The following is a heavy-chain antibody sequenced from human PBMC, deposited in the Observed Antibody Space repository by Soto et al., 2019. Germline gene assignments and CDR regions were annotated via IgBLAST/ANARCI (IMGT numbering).Heavy chain of an antibody. CDR1: GYTLTELS. CDR2: FDPEDGET. V-gene: IGHV1-24*01. CDR3: ATGWGGQWRTTWAFDI. J-gene: IGHJ3*02. D-gene: IGHD6-19*01. Sequence: QVQLVQSGAEVKKPGASVKVSCKVSGYTLTELSMHWVRQAPGKGLEWMGGFDPEDGETIYAQKFQGRVTMTEDTSTDTAYMELSSLRSEDTAVYYCATGWGGQWRTTWAFDIWGQGRMVTVSS.